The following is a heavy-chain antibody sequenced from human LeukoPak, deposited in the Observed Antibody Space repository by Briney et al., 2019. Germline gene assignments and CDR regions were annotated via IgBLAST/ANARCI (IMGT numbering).Heavy chain of an antibody. V-gene: IGHV3-33*08. CDR2: LWFDGSHQ. Sequence: NPGGSLRLSCAASGFTFSSYGMHWVRQAPGKGLEWVAFLWFDGSHQYYADSVRGRFIISRDNSNNTLYLQMNSLRADDTAVYYCARDGNYFDTTPNWFDTWGQGTLVTVSS. D-gene: IGHD3-22*01. CDR3: ARDGNYFDTTPNWFDT. CDR1: GFTFSSYG. J-gene: IGHJ5*02.